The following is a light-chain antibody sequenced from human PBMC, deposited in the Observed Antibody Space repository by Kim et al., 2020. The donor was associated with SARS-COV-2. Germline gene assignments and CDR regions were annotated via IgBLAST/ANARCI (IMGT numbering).Light chain of an antibody. Sequence: EIVLTQSPGTLSLSPGERATLSCRASQSAISAYFAWYQQKPGQAPRLLIHGASTRATGIPARFSGSGSGTDFTLSISKLEPEDFAVYYCQQYDGTQWTFGQGTKVDIK. CDR2: GAS. V-gene: IGKV3-20*01. J-gene: IGKJ1*01. CDR3: QQYDGTQWT. CDR1: QSAISAY.